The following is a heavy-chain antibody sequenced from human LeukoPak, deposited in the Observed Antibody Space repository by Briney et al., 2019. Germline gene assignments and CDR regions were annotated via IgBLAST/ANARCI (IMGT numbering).Heavy chain of an antibody. Sequence: GESLGLSCAASGFTFSNYCMSWVRQAPGKGLEWVGNINEDGSVKYYVDSVKGRFTISRDNAKNSLYLQMNSLRAEDTAVYYCARDLGASQHLSWFGPWGQGTLVTASS. D-gene: IGHD1-26*01. CDR2: INEDGSVK. V-gene: IGHV3-7*05. CDR3: ARDLGASQHLSWFGP. CDR1: GFTFSNYC. J-gene: IGHJ5*02.